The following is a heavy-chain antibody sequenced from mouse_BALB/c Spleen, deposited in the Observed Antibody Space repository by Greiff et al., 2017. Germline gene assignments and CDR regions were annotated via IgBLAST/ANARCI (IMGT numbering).Heavy chain of an antibody. CDR2: IHYSGST. CDR3: SGAYNGHYSWFAY. V-gene: IGHV3-1*02. J-gene: IGHJ3*01. CDR1: GYSITSGYS. D-gene: IGHD2-10*01. Sequence: EVKLEESGPDLVKPSQSLSLTCTVTGYSITSGYSWHWIRQFRGNKLEWMGYIHYSGSTNYNPSLKSRISITRDTSKNQSFLQLNSVTTEDTAPYYCSGAYNGHYSWFAYWGQGTLVTVSA.